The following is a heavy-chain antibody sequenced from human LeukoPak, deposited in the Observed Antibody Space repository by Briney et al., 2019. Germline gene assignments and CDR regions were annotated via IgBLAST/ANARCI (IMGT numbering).Heavy chain of an antibody. CDR2: VSYSGST. J-gene: IGHJ4*02. CDR1: PGSISSDSYY. CDR3: ARVGGGYCSGGSCYGTARPRYRHYFDY. Sequence: PSETLSLTCTVSPGSISSDSYYWAWIRQPPGKGLDWIGSVSYSGSTYFNPSLKSRVTISLDTSKQQFSLKVTSMTAADTAVYFCARVGGGYCSGGSCYGTARPRYRHYFDYWGQGTLVTVSS. D-gene: IGHD2-15*01. V-gene: IGHV4-39*07.